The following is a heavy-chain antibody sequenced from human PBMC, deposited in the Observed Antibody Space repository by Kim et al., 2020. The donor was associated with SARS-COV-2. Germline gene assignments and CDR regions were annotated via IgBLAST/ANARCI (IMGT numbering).Heavy chain of an antibody. D-gene: IGHD6-13*01. J-gene: IGHJ6*02. Sequence: SETLSLTCAVYGGSFSGYYWSWIRQPPGKGLEWIGEINHSGSTNYNPSLKSRVSISVDTSKNQFSLKLSSVTAADTAVYYCSRVRAAAGRSYGMDVWGQG. CDR1: GGSFSGYY. CDR2: INHSGST. V-gene: IGHV4-34*01. CDR3: SRVRAAAGRSYGMDV.